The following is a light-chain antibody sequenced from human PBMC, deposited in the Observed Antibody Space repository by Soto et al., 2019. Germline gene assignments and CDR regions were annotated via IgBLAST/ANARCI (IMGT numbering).Light chain of an antibody. CDR1: SSDVGSYNF. V-gene: IGLV2-14*01. CDR3: SSYTSSSTLTV. Sequence: SALTQPASVSGSPGQSITISCTGTSSDVGSYNFVSWYQQHPGKAPKLMIYDVSHRPSGVSNRFSGSKSGNTASLTISGLQAEDEADYYCSSYTSSSTLTVFGTGTKLTVL. J-gene: IGLJ1*01. CDR2: DVS.